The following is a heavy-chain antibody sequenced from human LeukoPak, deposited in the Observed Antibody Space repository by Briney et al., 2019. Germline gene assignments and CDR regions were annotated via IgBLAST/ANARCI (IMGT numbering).Heavy chain of an antibody. D-gene: IGHD6-13*01. CDR1: GGTFSSYA. CDR3: ASHPNVRGSSWYPSGYFQH. V-gene: IGHV1-69*05. CDR2: IIPIFGTA. Sequence: GASVKVSCKASGGTFSSYAISWVRQAPGQGLEWMGGIIPIFGTANYAQKFQGRVTITTDESTSTAYMELSSLRSEDTAVYYCASHPNVRGSSWYPSGYFQHWGQGTLVTVSS. J-gene: IGHJ1*01.